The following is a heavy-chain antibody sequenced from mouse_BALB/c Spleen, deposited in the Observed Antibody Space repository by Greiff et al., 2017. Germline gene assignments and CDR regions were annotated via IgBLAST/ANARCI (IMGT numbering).Heavy chain of an antibody. V-gene: IGHV1-67*01. CDR1: SYTFTDYA. CDR2: ISTYYGNT. J-gene: IGHJ4*01. Sequence: QVQLQQSGPELVRPGVSVKISCKGSSYTFTDYAMHWVKQSHAKSLEWIGVISTYYGNTNYNQKFKGKATMTVDKSSSTAYMELARLTSEDSAVYYCARGQAYYAMDYWGQGTSGTVSS. D-gene: IGHD3-2*02. CDR3: ARGQAYYAMDY.